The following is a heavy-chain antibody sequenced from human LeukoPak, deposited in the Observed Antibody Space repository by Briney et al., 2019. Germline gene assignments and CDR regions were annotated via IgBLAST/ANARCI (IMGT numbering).Heavy chain of an antibody. CDR3: ARLDSGSSWSRAASSY. D-gene: IGHD6-13*01. CDR2: ITSSSSYI. Sequence: GGSLRLSCAASGFTFSSYSMKWVRQAPGKGLEWVSSITSSSSYIYYADSVKGRFTISRDNAKNSLYLQMNSLRAEDTAVYYCARLDSGSSWSRAASSYWGQGTLVTVSS. J-gene: IGHJ4*02. V-gene: IGHV3-21*01. CDR1: GFTFSSYS.